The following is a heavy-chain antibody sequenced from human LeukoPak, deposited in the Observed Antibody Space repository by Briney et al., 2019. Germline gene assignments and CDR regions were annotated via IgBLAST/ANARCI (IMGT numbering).Heavy chain of an antibody. Sequence: ASVKVSCKVSGYTLTELSMHWVRQAPGKGLEWMGGFDPEDGETIYAQKFQGRVTMTEDTSTDTAYMELSSLRSEDTAVYYCATYRIAAVGTRYYMDVWGKGTTVTVSS. V-gene: IGHV1-24*01. CDR1: GYTLTELS. CDR2: FDPEDGET. J-gene: IGHJ6*03. CDR3: ATYRIAAVGTRYYMDV. D-gene: IGHD6-13*01.